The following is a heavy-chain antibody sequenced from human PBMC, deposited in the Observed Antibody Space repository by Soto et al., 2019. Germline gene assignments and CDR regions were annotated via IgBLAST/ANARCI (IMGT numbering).Heavy chain of an antibody. CDR1: GFTFSSYA. J-gene: IGHJ6*02. CDR2: ISGSGGST. CDR3: ANTLERGYYYYYGMDV. V-gene: IGHV3-23*01. Sequence: GGSLRLSCAASGFTFSSYAMSWVRQAPGKGLEWVSAISGSGGSTYYADSVKGRFTISRDNSKNTLYLQMNSLRAEDTAVYYCANTLERGYYYYYGMDVWGQGTTVTVSS. D-gene: IGHD1-1*01.